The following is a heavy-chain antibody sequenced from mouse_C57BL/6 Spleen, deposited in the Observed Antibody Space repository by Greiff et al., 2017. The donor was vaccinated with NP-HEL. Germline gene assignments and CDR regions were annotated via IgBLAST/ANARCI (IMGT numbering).Heavy chain of an antibody. CDR1: GYSFTGYY. J-gene: IGHJ3*01. Sequence: EVQVVESGPELVKPGASVKISCKASGYSFTGYYMNWVKQSPEKSLEWIGEINPSTGGTTYNQKFKAKATLTVDKSSSTAYMQLKSLTSEDSAVYYCARNPSWFAYWGQGTLVTVSA. CDR2: INPSTGGT. CDR3: ARNPSWFAY. V-gene: IGHV1-42*01.